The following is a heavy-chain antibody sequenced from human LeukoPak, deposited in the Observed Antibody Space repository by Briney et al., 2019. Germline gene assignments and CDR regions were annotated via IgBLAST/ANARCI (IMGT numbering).Heavy chain of an antibody. Sequence: ASVKVSCKASGYTFTSYDINWVRQATGQGLEWMGWLNPNSGNTGYAQKFQGRVTITRNTSISTAYMELSSLRSEDTAVYYCARGGPGRFIAKYYFDYWGQGTLVTVSS. V-gene: IGHV1-8*03. CDR2: LNPNSGNT. CDR1: GYTFTSYD. CDR3: ARGGPGRFIAKYYFDY. J-gene: IGHJ4*02. D-gene: IGHD6-13*01.